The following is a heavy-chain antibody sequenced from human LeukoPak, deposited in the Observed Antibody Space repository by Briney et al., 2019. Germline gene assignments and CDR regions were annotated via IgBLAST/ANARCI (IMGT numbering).Heavy chain of an antibody. J-gene: IGHJ4*02. V-gene: IGHV1-2*02. CDR3: ARLSGYYAFDY. D-gene: IGHD3-22*01. CDR1: GSTFSGYY. CDR2: IHPSSGGT. Sequence: ASVKVSCKASGSTFSGYYLHWVRQTPGQGLEWMGWIHPSSGGTKFVQRFQGRVTMTWDTSSSTAYMELRSLRSDDTAVYYCARLSGYYAFDYWGQGTLVTVSS.